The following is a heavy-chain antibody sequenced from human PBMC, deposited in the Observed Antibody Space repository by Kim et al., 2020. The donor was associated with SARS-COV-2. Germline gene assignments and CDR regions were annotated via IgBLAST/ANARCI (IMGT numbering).Heavy chain of an antibody. V-gene: IGHV1-3*01. CDR2: INAGNGNT. J-gene: IGHJ6*02. CDR1: GYTFTSYA. CDR3: ASGATYGGNVNYYYYYGMDV. D-gene: IGHD4-17*01. Sequence: ASVKVSCKASGYTFTSYAMHWVRQAPGQRLEWMGWINAGNGNTKYSQKFQGRVTITRDTSASTAYMELSSLRSEDTAVYYCASGATYGGNVNYYYYYGMDVWGQGTTVTVSS.